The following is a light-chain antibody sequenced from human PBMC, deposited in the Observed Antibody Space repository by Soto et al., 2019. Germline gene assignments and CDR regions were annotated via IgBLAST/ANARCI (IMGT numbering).Light chain of an antibody. CDR1: SSDVGGYDH. V-gene: IGLV2-14*01. J-gene: IGLJ2*01. CDR2: KVS. Sequence: QSVLTQHASVSGSPGQSITISFTGTSSDVGGYDHVSWYQQHPGKAPKLMISKVSNRPSGISDRFSGSKSGNTASLTISGLQAEDEADYYCSSYTSSTTVIFGGGTKLTVL. CDR3: SSYTSSTTVI.